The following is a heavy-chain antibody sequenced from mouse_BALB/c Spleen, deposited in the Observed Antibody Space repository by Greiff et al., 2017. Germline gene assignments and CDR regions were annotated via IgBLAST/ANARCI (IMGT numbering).Heavy chain of an antibody. V-gene: IGHV1-69*01. CDR2: IDTSDSYT. CDR3: ARGGNYAMDY. J-gene: IGHJ4*01. Sequence: QVQLQQPGAELVMPGASVKMSCKASGYTFTDYWMHWVKQRPGQGLEWIGAIDTSDSYTSYNQKFKGKATLTVDESSSTAYMQLSSLTSEDSAVYYCARGGNYAMDYWGQGTSVTVSS. CDR1: GYTFTDYW.